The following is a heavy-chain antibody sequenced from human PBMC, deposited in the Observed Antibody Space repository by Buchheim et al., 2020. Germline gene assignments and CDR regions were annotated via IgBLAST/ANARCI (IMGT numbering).Heavy chain of an antibody. V-gene: IGHV4-30-2*01. Sequence: QLQLQESGSGLVKPSQTLSLTCAVSGGSISRGVYSWSWIRQPPGKGLEWIGYIYHSGSTYYNPSLKSRVPIAVDRSKKQFSLKLKSVTAADTAVYYCAKASCAGDCYFDYWGQGTL. CDR3: AKASCAGDCYFDY. D-gene: IGHD2-21*01. CDR1: GGSISRGVYS. J-gene: IGHJ4*02. CDR2: IYHSGST.